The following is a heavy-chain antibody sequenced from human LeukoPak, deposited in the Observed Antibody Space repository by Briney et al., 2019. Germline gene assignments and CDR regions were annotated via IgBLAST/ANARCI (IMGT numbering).Heavy chain of an antibody. D-gene: IGHD3-3*01. CDR2: IQNDGSNK. J-gene: IGHJ4*02. CDR1: GFTFSRYS. V-gene: IGHV3-30*02. Sequence: GGSLRLSCTASGFTFSRYSMHWVRQAPGKGLEWVAFIQNDGSNKYYTDSVKGRFTISRDNSKNTLYLQMNSLRAEDTAVYYCAKDRSAWHQTIDYWGQGTLVTVSS. CDR3: AKDRSAWHQTIDY.